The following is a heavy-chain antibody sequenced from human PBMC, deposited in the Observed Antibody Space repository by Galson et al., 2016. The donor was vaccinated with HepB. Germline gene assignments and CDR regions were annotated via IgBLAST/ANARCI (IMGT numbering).Heavy chain of an antibody. CDR3: ASNKGLGNYLDF. D-gene: IGHD3-16*02. CDR1: GDSITSYRW. Sequence: SETLSLTCAVSGDSITSYRWWTWVRQAPGKGLEWIGETHHSGLTNYNPSLKNRATISVDKSTNHFSLTLRSVTAADTALYYCASNKGLGNYLDFWGQGTLVTVSS. J-gene: IGHJ4*02. V-gene: IGHV4-4*02. CDR2: THHSGLT.